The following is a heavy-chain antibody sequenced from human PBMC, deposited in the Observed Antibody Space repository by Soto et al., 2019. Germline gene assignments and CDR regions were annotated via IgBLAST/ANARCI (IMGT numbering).Heavy chain of an antibody. CDR1: GYTFTTYP. CDR3: TRGLPVVLVVFAAHQANYNYFDP. D-gene: IGHD2-8*02. V-gene: IGHV1-3*01. J-gene: IGHJ5*02. CDR2: INGGNGNK. Sequence: QVQLVQSGAEVKKPGASVKVSCTASGYTFTTYPIHWVRQAPRQSLEWMGWINGGNGNKKYSQKFQDRVTITRDKSARTAYMELASLASEDTAVDYCTRGLPVVLVVFAAHQANYNYFDPRGQGALVTVSS.